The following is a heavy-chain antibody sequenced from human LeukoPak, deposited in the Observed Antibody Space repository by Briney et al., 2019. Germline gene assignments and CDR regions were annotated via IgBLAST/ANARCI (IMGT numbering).Heavy chain of an antibody. J-gene: IGHJ3*01. CDR1: GGTISSGDYY. Sequence: PSETLSLTCTVSGGTISSGDYYWSWIRQPPGKGLEWIGYIYYSGSTYYNPSLKSRVTISVDTSKNQFSLKLSSVTAADTAVYYCARFRMTASATAAFDLWGQGTLVTVSS. V-gene: IGHV4-30-4*08. CDR3: ARFRMTASATAAFDL. CDR2: IYYSGST. D-gene: IGHD6-13*01.